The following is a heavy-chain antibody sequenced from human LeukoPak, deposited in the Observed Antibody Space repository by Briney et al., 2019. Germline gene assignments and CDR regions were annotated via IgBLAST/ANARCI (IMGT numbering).Heavy chain of an antibody. V-gene: IGHV3-20*04. J-gene: IGHJ4*02. D-gene: IGHD5-18*01. CDR1: GFTFDDYG. CDR3: ASGYSYGLDY. Sequence: GGSLRLSCAASGFTFDDYGLSWVRQAPGKGLEWVSGINWNGGSTGYADSVKGRFTISRDNSKNTLYLQMNSLRAEDTAVYYCASGYSYGLDYWGQGTLVTVSS. CDR2: INWNGGST.